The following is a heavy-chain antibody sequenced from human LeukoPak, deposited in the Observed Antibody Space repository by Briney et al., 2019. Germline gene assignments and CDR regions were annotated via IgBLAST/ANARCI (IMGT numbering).Heavy chain of an antibody. CDR3: ARVRLTFGGVIVKPNAFDI. Sequence: SETLSLTCTVSGGSISSSSYYWGWIRQPPGKGLEWIGSIYYSGSTYYNPSLKSRVTISVDTSKNQFSLKLSSVTAADTAAYYCARVRLTFGGVIVKPNAFDIWGQGTMVTVSS. CDR1: GGSISSSSYY. CDR2: IYYSGST. J-gene: IGHJ3*02. V-gene: IGHV4-39*07. D-gene: IGHD3-16*02.